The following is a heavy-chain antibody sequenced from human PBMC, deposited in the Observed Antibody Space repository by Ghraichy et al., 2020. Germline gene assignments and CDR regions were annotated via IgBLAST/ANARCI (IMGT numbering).Heavy chain of an antibody. CDR2: IYHTGKT. Sequence: SLNISCTVSGDSIDSAGYYWGWIRQRQGQGLEWIGYIYHTGKTYYNASLQSRASISMDMSKNQFSLKLTSVTFADTAGYYCARADYWGRGILVTVSS. J-gene: IGHJ4*02. CDR3: ARADY. V-gene: IGHV4-31*03. CDR1: GDSIDSAGYY.